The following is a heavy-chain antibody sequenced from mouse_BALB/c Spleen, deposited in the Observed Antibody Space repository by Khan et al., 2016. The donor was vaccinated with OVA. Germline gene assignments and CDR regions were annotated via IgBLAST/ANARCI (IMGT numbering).Heavy chain of an antibody. CDR1: GYTFTNYG. CDR3: ARPPYFSYSLDH. J-gene: IGHJ4*01. Sequence: QIQLVQSGPEMKKPGETVKISCKASGYTFTNYGMNWVKQSPGKALKWMGWINTFTGEPKYADDFKGRFAFSLETSASTASLQINNLKDEDTATYFCARPPYFSYSLDHWGQGTSGTVSS. CDR2: INTFTGEP. D-gene: IGHD2-12*01. V-gene: IGHV9-3-1*01.